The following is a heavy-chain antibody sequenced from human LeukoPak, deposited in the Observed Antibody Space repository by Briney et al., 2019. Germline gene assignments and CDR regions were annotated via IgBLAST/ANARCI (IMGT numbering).Heavy chain of an antibody. CDR2: IHYSGGT. D-gene: IGHD4-17*01. Sequence: SETLSLTCTVSSDSICSYYWSWIRQPPGKGLEWIGYIHYSGGTNYNPSVKSRVTISVDTSKNQFSLKLSSVTAADTAVYYCARKPGYGDPHWGQGTLVTVSS. CDR3: ARKPGYGDPH. V-gene: IGHV4-59*12. CDR1: SDSICSYY. J-gene: IGHJ4*02.